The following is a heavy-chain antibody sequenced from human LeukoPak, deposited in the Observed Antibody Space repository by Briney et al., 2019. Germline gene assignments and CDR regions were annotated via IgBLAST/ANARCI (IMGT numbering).Heavy chain of an antibody. CDR1: GGSISSGSYY. D-gene: IGHD3-10*01. CDR2: IYTSGST. Sequence: PSETLSLTCTVSGGSISSGSYYWSWIRQPAGRGLEWIGRIYTSGSTNYNPSLKSRVTISVDTSKNQFSLKLSSVTAADTAVYYCVGGYGSGKDYYMDVWGKGTTVTVSS. J-gene: IGHJ6*03. V-gene: IGHV4-61*02. CDR3: VGGYGSGKDYYMDV.